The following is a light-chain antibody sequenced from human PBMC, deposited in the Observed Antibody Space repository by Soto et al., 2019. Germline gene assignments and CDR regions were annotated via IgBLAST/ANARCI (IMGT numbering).Light chain of an antibody. CDR3: SSYTDRNNLV. CDR1: SSAIGGYNS. J-gene: IGLJ1*01. V-gene: IGLV2-8*01. CDR2: DVS. Sequence: QSVLTQSPSASGSPGQSVTISCTGTSSAIGGYNSVSWYQQHPGKAPKVMIYDVSKRPSGVPDRFSGSKSGNTASLTVSALQAEDEADYYCSSYTDRNNLVFGTGTKLTVL.